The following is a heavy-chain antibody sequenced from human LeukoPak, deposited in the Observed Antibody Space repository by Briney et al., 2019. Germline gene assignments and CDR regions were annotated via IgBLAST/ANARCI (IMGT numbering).Heavy chain of an antibody. CDR1: GYTLTELS. J-gene: IGHJ5*02. CDR3: ATGGENLRLQWWFDP. V-gene: IGHV1-24*01. D-gene: IGHD4-11*01. Sequence: ASVKVSCKVSGYTLTELSMHWVRQAPGKGLEWMGGFDPEDGETIYAQKFQGRVTMTEDTSTDTAYMELSSLRSEDTAVYYCATGGENLRLQWWFDPWGQGTLVTVSS. CDR2: FDPEDGET.